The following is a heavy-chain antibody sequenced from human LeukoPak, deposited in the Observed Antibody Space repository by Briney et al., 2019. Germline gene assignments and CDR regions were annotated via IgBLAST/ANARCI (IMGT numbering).Heavy chain of an antibody. CDR1: GFTFGDYA. D-gene: IGHD4/OR15-4a*01. V-gene: IGHV3-49*04. CDR3: TRDLRAKDGMDV. J-gene: IGHJ6*02. Sequence: GGSLRLSCTASGFTFGDYAMSWVRQAPGKGLERVGFIRSKAYGGTTEYAASVKGRFAISRDDSKSIAYLQMNSLKTEDTAVYYCTRDLRAKDGMDVWGQGTTVTVSS. CDR2: IRSKAYGGTT.